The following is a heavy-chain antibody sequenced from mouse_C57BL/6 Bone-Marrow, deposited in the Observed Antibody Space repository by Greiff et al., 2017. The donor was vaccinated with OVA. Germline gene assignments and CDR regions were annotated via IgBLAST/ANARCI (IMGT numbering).Heavy chain of an antibody. D-gene: IGHD4-1*01. CDR3: TAVGRGAWFAY. CDR1: GFNIKDDY. J-gene: IGHJ3*01. CDR2: IDPETGDT. Sequence: EVQLQQSGAELVRPGASVTLSCTASGFNIKDDYMHWVKQRPEQGLEWIGWIDPETGDTEYASKFQGKATITADTSSNTAYLPLSSLTSEDTAVYYGTAVGRGAWFAYWGQGTLVTVSA. V-gene: IGHV14-4*01.